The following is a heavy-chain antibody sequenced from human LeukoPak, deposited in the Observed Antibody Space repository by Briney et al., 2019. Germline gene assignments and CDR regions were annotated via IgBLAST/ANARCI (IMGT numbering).Heavy chain of an antibody. CDR3: ARYRISAFDI. D-gene: IGHD1-14*01. V-gene: IGHV4-34*01. Sequence: PSETLSLTCAVYGGSFSDYYWSWIRQPPGKGLEWIGEVNHSGSTNYNPSLASRVTISLDTSKNQFSLKLSSVTAADTAVYYCARYRISAFDIWGQGTLVTVSS. J-gene: IGHJ3*02. CDR2: VNHSGST. CDR1: GGSFSDYY.